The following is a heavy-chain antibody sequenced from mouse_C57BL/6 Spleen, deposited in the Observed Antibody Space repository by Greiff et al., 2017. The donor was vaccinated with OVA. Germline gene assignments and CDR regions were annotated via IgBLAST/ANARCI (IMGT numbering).Heavy chain of an antibody. D-gene: IGHD1-1*01. CDR1: GYTFTSYW. V-gene: IGHV1-53*01. CDR2: INPSNGGT. Sequence: VQLQQPGTELVKPGASVKLSCKASGYTFTSYWMHWVKQRPGQGLEWIGNINPSNGGTNYNEKFKSKATLTVDKSSSTAYMQLSRLTSEDSAVYYCAREDYYYGSRAWFAYWGQGTLVTVSA. CDR3: AREDYYYGSRAWFAY. J-gene: IGHJ3*01.